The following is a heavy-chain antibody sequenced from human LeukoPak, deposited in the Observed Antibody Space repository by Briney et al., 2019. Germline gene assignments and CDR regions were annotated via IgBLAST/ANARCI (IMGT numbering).Heavy chain of an antibody. CDR1: GGSISSYY. D-gene: IGHD2-2*01. J-gene: IGHJ6*02. CDR3: ARDVRSYCSSTSCYSYYYYGMGV. CDR2: IYYSGST. Sequence: PSETLSLTCTVSGGSISSYYWSWIRQPPGKGLEWIGYIYYSGSTNYNPSLKSRVTISVDTSKNQFSLKLSSVTAADTAVYYCARDVRSYCSSTSCYSYYYYGMGVWGQGTTVTVSS. V-gene: IGHV4-59*01.